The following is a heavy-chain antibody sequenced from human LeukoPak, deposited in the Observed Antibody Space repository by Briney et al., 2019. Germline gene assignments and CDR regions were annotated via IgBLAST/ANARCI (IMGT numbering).Heavy chain of an antibody. CDR1: GFSFSNHY. V-gene: IGHV3-7*01. CDR2: INEDGSNK. CDR3: TRVIVAVPGYFDYFDF. D-gene: IGHD6-19*01. J-gene: IGHJ4*02. Sequence: GGSLRLSCAASGFSFSNHYMRWIRQAPGKGLEWVANINEDGSNKWHLGSVKGRFSVSRDDARNSLYLQMNSLRVEDTAVYYCTRVIVAVPGYFDYFDFWGQGVLVTVSS.